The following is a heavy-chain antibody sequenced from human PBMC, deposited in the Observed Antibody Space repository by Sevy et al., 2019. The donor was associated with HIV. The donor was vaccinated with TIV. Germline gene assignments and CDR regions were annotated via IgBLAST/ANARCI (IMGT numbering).Heavy chain of an antibody. CDR2: IYWNDDK. Sequence: SGPTLVKPTQTLTLTCTFSGFSLSTSGVGVGWIRQPPGKALEWLALIYWNDDKRYSPSLKSRLTITKDTSKNQVVLTMTNMDPVDTATYYCAHILGCSGGSCYPTYYYYYMDVWGKGTTVTVSS. CDR1: GFSLSTSGVG. CDR3: AHILGCSGGSCYPTYYYYYMDV. D-gene: IGHD2-15*01. J-gene: IGHJ6*03. V-gene: IGHV2-5*01.